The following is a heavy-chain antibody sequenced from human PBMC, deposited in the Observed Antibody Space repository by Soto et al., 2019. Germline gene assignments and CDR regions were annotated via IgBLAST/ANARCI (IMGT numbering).Heavy chain of an antibody. Sequence: PSETLSLTCTVSGGSISSYYWSWIRQPPGKGLEWIGYIYYSGSTNYNPSLKSQITITIDTSKNQFSLKLSSVTFADTAVYYCARARISDGSGSYYYYYMDVWGKGTTVTVSS. V-gene: IGHV4-59*01. CDR2: IYYSGST. J-gene: IGHJ6*03. D-gene: IGHD3-10*01. CDR1: GGSISSYY. CDR3: ARARISDGSGSYYYYYMDV.